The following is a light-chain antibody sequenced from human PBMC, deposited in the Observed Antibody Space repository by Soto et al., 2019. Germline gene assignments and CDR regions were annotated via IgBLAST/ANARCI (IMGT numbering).Light chain of an antibody. CDR3: QQYYSYPRT. J-gene: IGKJ1*01. CDR2: AAS. CDR1: QGISSY. Sequence: AIRMTQSPSSFSASTGDRVTITCRASQGISSYLAWYQQKPGKAPKLLIYAASTLQSGVPSRLSGSGSGTDFTLTIRCLQSEDFATYYSQQYYSYPRTFGQGTKVEIK. V-gene: IGKV1-8*01.